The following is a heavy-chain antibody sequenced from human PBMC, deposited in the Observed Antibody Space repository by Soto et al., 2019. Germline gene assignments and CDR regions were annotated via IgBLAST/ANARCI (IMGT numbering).Heavy chain of an antibody. CDR1: GYTLTELS. CDR3: ATDAIVGAKNNWFDP. CDR2: FDPEDGET. V-gene: IGHV1-24*01. J-gene: IGHJ5*02. D-gene: IGHD1-26*01. Sequence: GSSVTVSCKVSGYTLTELSMHWVRQAPAKGLEWMGGFDPEDGETIYAQKFQGRVTMTEDTSTDTAYMELSSLRSEDTAVYYCATDAIVGAKNNWFDPWGQGTLVTVSS.